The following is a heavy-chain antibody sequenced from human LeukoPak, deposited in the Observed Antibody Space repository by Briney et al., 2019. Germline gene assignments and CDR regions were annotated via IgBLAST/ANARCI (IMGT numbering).Heavy chain of an antibody. CDR2: IDGSGTTI. Sequence: GGSLRLSCAASGFTFSDHPMTWVRQTPGKGLQWVSYIDGSGTTIYYAESVKGRFTISRDNAKNSLYLQMNSLRAEDTALYYCARDMTITGADDYWGQGTRVTVSS. V-gene: IGHV3-48*03. CDR3: ARDMTITGADDY. J-gene: IGHJ4*02. D-gene: IGHD6-13*01. CDR1: GFTFSDHP.